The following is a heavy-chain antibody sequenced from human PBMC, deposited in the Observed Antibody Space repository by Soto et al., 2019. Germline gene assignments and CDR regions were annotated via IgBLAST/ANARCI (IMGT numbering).Heavy chain of an antibody. V-gene: IGHV3-30-3*01. J-gene: IGHJ6*02. CDR1: GFTFSSYA. Sequence: QVQLVESGGGVVQPGRSLRLSCAASGFTFSSYAMHWVRQAPGKGLEWVAVISYDGSNKYYADSVKGRFTISRDNSKNTLYLQMNSLRAEDTAVYYCARDKADYSMFASGMDVWGQGTTVTVSS. CDR2: ISYDGSNK. D-gene: IGHD4-4*01. CDR3: ARDKADYSMFASGMDV.